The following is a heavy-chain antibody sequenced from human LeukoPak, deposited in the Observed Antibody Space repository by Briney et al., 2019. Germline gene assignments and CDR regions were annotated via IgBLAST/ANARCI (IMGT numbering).Heavy chain of an antibody. CDR3: ARWNEGMVV. Sequence: KPSETLSLTCTVSGGSIINYYWGWIRQPPGKGLDWIGYIYYTGSTSYNPSLNSRVTILVDTSKNQFSLKLTSVTAADTAVYYCARWNEGMVVWGQGTTVTVSS. V-gene: IGHV4-59*08. J-gene: IGHJ6*02. CDR2: IYYTGST. D-gene: IGHD1-1*01. CDR1: GGSIINYY.